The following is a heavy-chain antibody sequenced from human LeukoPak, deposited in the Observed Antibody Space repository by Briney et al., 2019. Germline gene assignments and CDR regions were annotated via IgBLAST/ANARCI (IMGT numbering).Heavy chain of an antibody. CDR2: LAYSGST. CDR3: ASSTSYYYDTSGYFEY. V-gene: IGHV4-39*01. CDR1: GGFIGSSSFY. D-gene: IGHD3-22*01. Sequence: SETLSLTCTVSGGFIGSSSFYWAWIRQTPGKGLEWIGSLAYSGSTYYKSSLKSRVTLSVDAAKNQFSLNLTSVTAAHTARFYCASSTSYYYDTSGYFEYWGQGILVTVSS. J-gene: IGHJ4*02.